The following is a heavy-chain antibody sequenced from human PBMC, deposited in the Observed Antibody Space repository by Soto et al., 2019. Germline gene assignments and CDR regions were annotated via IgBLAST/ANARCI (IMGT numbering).Heavy chain of an antibody. D-gene: IGHD1-1*01. CDR1: GDTVSSDSAT. CDR2: TYYRSKWYN. J-gene: IGHJ4*02. Sequence: QVQLQQSGPGLVKPSQTLSLTCAISGDTVSSDSATWNWIRQSPSRGLEWLGRTYYRSKWYNDYAVSVKGRIXXNXDXXKNHFSLQLNSVTPEDTAIYFCAKRTGGPGYYFDYWGQGILVTVSS. CDR3: AKRTGGPGYYFDY. V-gene: IGHV6-1*01.